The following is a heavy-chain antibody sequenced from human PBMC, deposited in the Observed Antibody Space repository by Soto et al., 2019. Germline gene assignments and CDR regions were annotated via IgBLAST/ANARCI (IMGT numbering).Heavy chain of an antibody. J-gene: IGHJ4*02. CDR2: ISDDGSIK. D-gene: IGHD1-26*01. V-gene: IGHV3-30*18. CDR1: GLTFSRAG. Sequence: QVRLVESGGGVVQPGTSLRLSCVVSGLTFSRAGMHWVRQAPGKGLEWVALISDDGSIKYYADSVKGRFTISRDNSKDTHYLQMNSLRVDDTAVYYCAKDKGRRYFDYWGQGTLVTVSS. CDR3: AKDKGRRYFDY.